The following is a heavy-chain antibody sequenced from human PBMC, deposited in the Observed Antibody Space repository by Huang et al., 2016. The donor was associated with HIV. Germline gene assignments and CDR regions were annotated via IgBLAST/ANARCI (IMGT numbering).Heavy chain of an antibody. J-gene: IGHJ6*03. CDR1: GGTIQKYA. D-gene: IGHD3-3*02. CDR2: IIPLYGSA. Sequence: QVNLVQSGAEVRKPGSSVKVSCKASGGTIQKYAISWVRQAPGQGLEWIGAIIPLYGSAEYAEKFQDRVTITADGSTNTAYLELDRLTSEDTAVYYCAKVAAGQPFHFYYYMDAWGDGTTVIVSS. CDR3: AKVAAGQPFHFYYYMDA. V-gene: IGHV1-69*13.